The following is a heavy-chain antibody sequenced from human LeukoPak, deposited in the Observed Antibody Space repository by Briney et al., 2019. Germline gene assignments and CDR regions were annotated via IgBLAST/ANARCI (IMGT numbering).Heavy chain of an antibody. Sequence: PGGSLRLSCAASGFTFSSYSMNWVRQAPGKGLEWVSSISSSSSYIYYADSVKGRFTISRDNAKNSLYLQLNSLRVEDTALYYCARVSAHAGIAVAASDYWGQGTLVTVSS. CDR1: GFTFSSYS. J-gene: IGHJ4*02. D-gene: IGHD6-19*01. CDR2: ISSSSSYI. CDR3: ARVSAHAGIAVAASDY. V-gene: IGHV3-21*01.